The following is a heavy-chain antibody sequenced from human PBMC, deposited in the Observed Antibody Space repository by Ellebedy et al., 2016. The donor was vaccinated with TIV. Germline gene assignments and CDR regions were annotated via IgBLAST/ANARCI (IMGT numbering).Heavy chain of an antibody. CDR1: GYTFTGYY. D-gene: IGHD4-23*01. CDR2: ISAYNGNT. V-gene: IGHV1-18*04. J-gene: IGHJ4*02. CDR3: RMTTVAIDY. Sequence: ASVKVSCKASGYTFTGYYMHWVRQAPGQGLEWMGWISAYNGNTNYAQKLQGRVTMTTDTSTSTAYMELRSLRSDDTAVYYCRMTTVAIDYWGQGILVTVSS.